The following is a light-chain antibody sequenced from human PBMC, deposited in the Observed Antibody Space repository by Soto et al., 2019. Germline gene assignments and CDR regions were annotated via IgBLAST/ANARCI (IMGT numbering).Light chain of an antibody. Sequence: QSVLTQPPSASGTPGQRVTMSCSGSKSNIGGNTVNWYLQLPGTAPTLLLYINNERPFGVPDRFSGSKSGTSASLAISGVHYEDQGDYYCATWDDGLTGPVFGGGTKVTVL. CDR3: ATWDDGLTGPV. CDR1: KSNIGGNT. V-gene: IGLV1-44*01. CDR2: INN. J-gene: IGLJ2*01.